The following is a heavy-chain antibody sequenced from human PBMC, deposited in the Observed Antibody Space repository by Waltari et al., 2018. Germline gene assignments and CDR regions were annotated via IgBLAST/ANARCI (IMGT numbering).Heavy chain of an antibody. Sequence: QVQLVESGGGVVQPGRSLRLSCAASGFTFSSYGMHWVRQAPGKGLEWVAVIWYDGSNKYYADSVKGRFTISRDNSKNTLYLQMNSLRAEHTAMYYWAKPRSGSGAFDIWGQGTMVTVSS. CDR2: IWYDGSNK. D-gene: IGHD3-10*01. J-gene: IGHJ3*02. V-gene: IGHV3-30*18. CDR1: GFTFSSYG. CDR3: AKPRSGSGAFDI.